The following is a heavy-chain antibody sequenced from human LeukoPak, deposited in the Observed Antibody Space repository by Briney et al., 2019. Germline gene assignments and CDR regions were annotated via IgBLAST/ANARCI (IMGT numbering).Heavy chain of an antibody. CDR1: GGSFSGYY. D-gene: IGHD3-22*01. Sequence: MTSETLSLACAVYGGSFSGYYWGWIRQPPGKGLEWIGSIYYSGSTYYNPSLKSRVTISVDTSKNQFSLKLSSVTAADTAVYYCATPMGYYDSSGYHGWFDPWGQGTLVTVSS. CDR2: IYYSGST. CDR3: ATPMGYYDSSGYHGWFDP. J-gene: IGHJ5*02. V-gene: IGHV4-34*01.